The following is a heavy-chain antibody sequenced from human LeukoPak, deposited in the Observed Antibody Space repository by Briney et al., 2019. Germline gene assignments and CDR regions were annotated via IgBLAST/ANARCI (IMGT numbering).Heavy chain of an antibody. Sequence: ASVKVSCKASGYTFTSYDINWVRQATGQGLEWMGRMNPNSGNTGYAQKFQGRVTMTRNTSISTAYMELSSLRSEDTAVYYCARAFSLLIAGAFDPWGQGTLVAVSS. CDR3: ARAFSLLIAGAFDP. J-gene: IGHJ5*02. V-gene: IGHV1-8*01. CDR2: MNPNSGNT. D-gene: IGHD6-19*01. CDR1: GYTFTSYD.